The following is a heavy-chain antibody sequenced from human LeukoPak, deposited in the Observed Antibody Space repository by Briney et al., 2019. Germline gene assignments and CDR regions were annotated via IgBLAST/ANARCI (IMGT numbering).Heavy chain of an antibody. CDR3: ARDPHVTMVRGVDHAFDI. CDR1: GYIFTSYG. J-gene: IGHJ3*02. Sequence: GASVKVSCKASGYIFTSYGISWVRQAPGQGLEWMGWISAYNGNTNYAQKLQGRVTMTTDTSTSTAYMELRSLRSDDTAVYYCARDPHVTMVRGVDHAFDIWGQGTMVTVSS. CDR2: ISAYNGNT. D-gene: IGHD3-10*01. V-gene: IGHV1-18*01.